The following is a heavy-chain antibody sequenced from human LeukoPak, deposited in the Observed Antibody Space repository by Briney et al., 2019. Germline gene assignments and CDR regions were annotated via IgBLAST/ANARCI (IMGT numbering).Heavy chain of an antibody. CDR1: GYTFTSYY. J-gene: IGHJ4*02. V-gene: IGHV1-46*01. D-gene: IGHD2-2*01. CDR3: ARRARPGYCSSTSCYRAGVRAGFDY. CDR2: INPSGGST. Sequence: GASVKVSCKASGYTFTSYYMHWVRQAPGQGLEWMGIINPSGGSTSYAQKFQGRVTMTRDTSTSTVYMELSSLRSEDTAVYYCARRARPGYCSSTSCYRAGVRAGFDYWGQGTLVTVSS.